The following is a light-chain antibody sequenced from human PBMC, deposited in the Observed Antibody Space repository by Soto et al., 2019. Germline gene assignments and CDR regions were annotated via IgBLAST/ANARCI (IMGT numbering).Light chain of an antibody. CDR3: GSWDSSLSAYV. J-gene: IGLJ1*01. V-gene: IGLV1-44*01. CDR1: SSNIGSNT. CDR2: SNN. Sequence: QSVLTQPPSASGTPGQRVTIPCSGSSSNIGSNTVNWYQQLPGTAPKLLIYSNNKQPSGIPDRFSGSKSGTSATLGITGFQTGDEADYYCGSWDSSLSAYVFGTGTKVTVL.